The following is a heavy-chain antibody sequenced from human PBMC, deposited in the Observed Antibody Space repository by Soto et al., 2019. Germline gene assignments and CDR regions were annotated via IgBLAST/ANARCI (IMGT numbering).Heavy chain of an antibody. D-gene: IGHD4-4*01. CDR1: GFTFSSYA. J-gene: IGHJ2*01. CDR2: ISYDGSNK. V-gene: IGHV3-30-3*01. CDR3: ARPLXRNDYNWGYFDP. Sequence: QVQLVESGGGVVQPGRSLRLSCAASGFTFSSYAMHWVRQAPGKGLEWVAVISYDGSNKYYADSVKGRFTISRDNSKNTLYXQXXXXXXEXXXVYYCARPLXRNDYNWGYFDPWGRGTLVTVSS.